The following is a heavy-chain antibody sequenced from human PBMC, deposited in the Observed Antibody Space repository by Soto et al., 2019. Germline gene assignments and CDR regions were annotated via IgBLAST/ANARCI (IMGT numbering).Heavy chain of an antibody. CDR2: IDNDGSGT. V-gene: IGHV3-74*01. CDR1: GIIFTNYW. CDR3: TTVFEY. J-gene: IGHJ4*02. Sequence: EVQLVESGGGLVQPGGSLRLSCAASGIIFTNYWMHWVRQAPGKGLVWVSRIDNDGSGTSYADSVKGRFTISRDNAKNTVYLQMNSLRAEDTAVHYCTTVFEYWGQGTLVTVSS.